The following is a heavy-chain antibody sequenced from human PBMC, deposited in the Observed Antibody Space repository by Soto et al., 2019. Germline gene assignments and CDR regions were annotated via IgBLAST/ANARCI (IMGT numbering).Heavy chain of an antibody. CDR1: GGTFSSYT. CDR2: IIPILGIA. Sequence: SVKVSCKASGGTFSSYTISWVRQAPGQGLEWMGRIIPILGIANYAQKFQGRVTITADKSTSTAYMELSSLRSEDTAVYYCARSLRDYGDYYYYHMDVWGKGTTVTVSS. D-gene: IGHD4-17*01. CDR3: ARSLRDYGDYYYYHMDV. V-gene: IGHV1-69*02. J-gene: IGHJ6*03.